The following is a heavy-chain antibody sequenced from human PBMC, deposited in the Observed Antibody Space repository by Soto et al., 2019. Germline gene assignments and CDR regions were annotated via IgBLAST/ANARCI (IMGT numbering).Heavy chain of an antibody. D-gene: IGHD3-3*02. CDR2: IKSKTDGGTT. CDR3: TTDSTSFFGVVRYYYYYMDV. V-gene: IGHV3-15*01. Sequence: TGGSLRLSCAASGFTFSNAWMSWVRQAPGKGLEWVGRIKSKTDGGTTDYAAPVKGRFTISRDDSKNTLYLQMNSLKTEDTAVYYCTTDSTSFFGVVRYYYYYMDVWGKGTTVTVSS. J-gene: IGHJ6*03. CDR1: GFTFSNAW.